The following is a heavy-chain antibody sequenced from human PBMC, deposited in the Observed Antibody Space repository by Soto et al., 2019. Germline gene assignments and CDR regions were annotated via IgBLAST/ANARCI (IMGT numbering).Heavy chain of an antibody. CDR2: LSDRGTS. J-gene: IGHJ4*02. D-gene: IGHD5-12*01. Sequence: GGSLRLSCAASGFSVSIYMSWVRQAPGKGLEWVSTLSDRGTSHYADSVTGRFSVSRDNSKNTLYLQMNGLRVDDTAIYYCAGDYASGAYDFRGQGTQVTDSS. CDR3: AGDYASGAYDF. CDR1: GFSVSIY. V-gene: IGHV3-53*01.